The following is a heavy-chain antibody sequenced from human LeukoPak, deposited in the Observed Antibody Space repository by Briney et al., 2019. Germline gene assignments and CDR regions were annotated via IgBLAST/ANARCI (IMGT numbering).Heavy chain of an antibody. J-gene: IGHJ3*02. D-gene: IGHD1-26*01. Sequence: ASVKASCKASGYTFTSYDINWVRQATGQGLEWMGWMNPNSGNTGYAQKFQGRVTMTRNTSISTAYMELSSLRSEDTAVYYCASSVGERDAFDIWGQGTMVTVSS. V-gene: IGHV1-8*01. CDR3: ASSVGERDAFDI. CDR1: GYTFTSYD. CDR2: MNPNSGNT.